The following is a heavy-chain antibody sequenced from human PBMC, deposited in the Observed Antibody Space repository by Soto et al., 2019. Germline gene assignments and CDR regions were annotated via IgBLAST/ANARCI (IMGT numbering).Heavy chain of an antibody. CDR1: GFIVSSNY. Sequence: EVQLVETGGVWIQPGGSLRLSCAASGFIVSSNYMIWVRQAPGKGLEWVSVIYSGGSADYADSAKGRFTISRDNSKNTLYLQMNSLRAEDTAVYYCARVGCSRGSCYHGVWFFDYWGQGTLVTVSS. CDR3: ARVGCSRGSCYHGVWFFDY. D-gene: IGHD2-15*01. V-gene: IGHV3-53*02. J-gene: IGHJ4*02. CDR2: IYSGGSA.